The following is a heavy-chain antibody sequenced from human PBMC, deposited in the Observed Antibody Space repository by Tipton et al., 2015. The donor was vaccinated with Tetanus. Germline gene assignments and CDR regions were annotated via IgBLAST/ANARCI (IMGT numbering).Heavy chain of an antibody. J-gene: IGHJ6*02. Sequence: QLVQSGPEVKKPGASVKVSCKASGYTFTSYAMHWVRQAPGQRLEWMGWINAGNGNTKYSQKFQGRVTITRDTSASTAYMELSSLRSEDTAVYYCARELIAAASYYSYYGMDVWGQGTTVTVSS. CDR3: ARELIAAASYYSYYGMDV. CDR1: GYTFTSYA. CDR2: INAGNGNT. V-gene: IGHV1-3*01. D-gene: IGHD6-13*01.